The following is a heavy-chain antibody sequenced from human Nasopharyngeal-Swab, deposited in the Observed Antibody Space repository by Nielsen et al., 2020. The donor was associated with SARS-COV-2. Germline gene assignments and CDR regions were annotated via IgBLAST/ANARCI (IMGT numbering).Heavy chain of an antibody. V-gene: IGHV3-23*01. Sequence: GESLKISCAASGFTFSSYAISWVRQAPGKALEWVSVISGSDYSTYYADSVKGRFTISRDNSKNTVSLQMNSLRVEDTAMYYCAKDRDSGDDSDDYYHYYGMDVWGQGTTVTVSS. J-gene: IGHJ6*02. CDR2: ISGSDYST. D-gene: IGHD5-12*01. CDR1: GFTFSSYA. CDR3: AKDRDSGDDSDDYYHYYGMDV.